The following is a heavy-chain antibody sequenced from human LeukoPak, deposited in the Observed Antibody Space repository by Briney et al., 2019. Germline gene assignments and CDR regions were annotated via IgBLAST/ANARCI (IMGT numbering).Heavy chain of an antibody. CDR2: INLNGRNT. J-gene: IGHJ5*02. V-gene: IGHV3-23*01. CDR3: VIGPPDWSDARTDP. CDR1: GFSFSTFG. Sequence: GWSLRLSCTASGFSFSTFGMTWVRPPPEKGLEWVSTINLNGRNTHYADSVRDRFTISRDNSRNTVFLPMDNLGAEDTAVYHCVIGPPDWSDARTDPWGQGTRVTVSS. D-gene: IGHD1-1*01.